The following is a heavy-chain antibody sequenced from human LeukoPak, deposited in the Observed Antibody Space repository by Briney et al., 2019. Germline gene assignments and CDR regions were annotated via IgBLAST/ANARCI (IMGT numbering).Heavy chain of an antibody. Sequence: ASVKVSCKASGYTFISYYIHWVRQAPGQGLEWMGIISPSGGSISYAQKFQGRVTMTRDTSTSTVYLELSSLRSEDTAVYYCAREGIPGSGGLTSNRAGYFDNWGQGTLVTVSS. J-gene: IGHJ4*02. CDR2: ISPSGGSI. CDR3: AREGIPGSGGLTSNRAGYFDN. D-gene: IGHD2-15*01. V-gene: IGHV1-46*03. CDR1: GYTFISYY.